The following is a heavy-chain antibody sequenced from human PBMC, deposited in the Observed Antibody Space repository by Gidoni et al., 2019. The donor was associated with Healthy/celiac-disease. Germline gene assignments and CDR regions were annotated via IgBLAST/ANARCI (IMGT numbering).Heavy chain of an antibody. V-gene: IGHV4-34*01. J-gene: IGHJ6*03. Sequence: QVQLQQWGAGLLKPSETLSLICAVYGGPLSGYYWSLIRQPPGKGLEWIGEINYSGSTNYNPSLKSRVTISVDTSKNQFSLKMSSVTAADTAVYYCARASTGRDDYNSRPGRRYYYMDVWGKGTTVTVSS. CDR1: GGPLSGYY. CDR3: ARASTGRDDYNSRPGRRYYYMDV. D-gene: IGHD4-4*01. CDR2: INYSGST.